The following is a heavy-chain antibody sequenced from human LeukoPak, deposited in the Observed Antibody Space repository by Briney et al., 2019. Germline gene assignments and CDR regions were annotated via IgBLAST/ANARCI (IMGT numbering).Heavy chain of an antibody. D-gene: IGHD3-16*02. V-gene: IGHV3-23*01. CDR3: AKDRPYYDYVWGSYPRGAFDI. J-gene: IGHJ3*02. CDR2: ISGSGGST. CDR1: GFTFSSYA. Sequence: GGSLRLSCAASGFTFSSYAMSWVHQAPGKGLEWVSAISGSGGSTYYADSVKGRFTISRDNSKNTLYLQMNSLRAEDTAVYYCAKDRPYYDYVWGSYPRGAFDIWGQGTMVTVSS.